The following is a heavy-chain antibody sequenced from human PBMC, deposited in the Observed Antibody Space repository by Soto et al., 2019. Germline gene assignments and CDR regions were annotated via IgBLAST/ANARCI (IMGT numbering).Heavy chain of an antibody. V-gene: IGHV3-15*07. CDR3: TTEHDSSCSDFDY. CDR1: SVSNAW. D-gene: IGHD3-22*01. J-gene: IGHJ4*02. Sequence: SVSNAWMNWVRQAPGKGLEWVGRIKSKTDGGTTDYAAPVKGRFTISRDDSKNTLYLQMNSLKTEDTAVYYCTTEHDSSCSDFDYWGQGTLVTVSS. CDR2: IKSKTDGGTT.